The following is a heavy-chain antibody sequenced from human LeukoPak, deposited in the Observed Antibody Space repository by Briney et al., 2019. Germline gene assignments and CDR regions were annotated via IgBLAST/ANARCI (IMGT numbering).Heavy chain of an antibody. Sequence: SETLSLTCSVSGGSMSNYYWGWIRQPPGKELEWIGYISYTGSTSYNPSLKSRVDIFLGTPRNQFSLEVTSVIAADTAIYYCARLQSANHDNGYYTGGFYYMDVWGKGTTVTVSS. CDR3: ARLQSANHDNGYYTGGFYYMDV. CDR2: ISYTGST. D-gene: IGHD4-17*01. V-gene: IGHV4-59*08. J-gene: IGHJ6*03. CDR1: GGSMSNYY.